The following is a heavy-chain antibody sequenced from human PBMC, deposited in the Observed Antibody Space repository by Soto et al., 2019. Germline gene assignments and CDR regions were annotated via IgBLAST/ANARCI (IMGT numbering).Heavy chain of an antibody. CDR3: ARGLSYYDSSGYPFDY. CDR2: IIPIFGTA. CDR1: GGTVSSYA. Sequence: SVKVSCKASGGTVSSYAISWLRQAPGQGLEWMGGIIPIFGTANYAQKFQGRVTITADKSTSTAYMELSSLRSEDTAVYYCARGLSYYDSSGYPFDYWGQGTLVTVSS. J-gene: IGHJ4*02. D-gene: IGHD3-22*01. V-gene: IGHV1-69*06.